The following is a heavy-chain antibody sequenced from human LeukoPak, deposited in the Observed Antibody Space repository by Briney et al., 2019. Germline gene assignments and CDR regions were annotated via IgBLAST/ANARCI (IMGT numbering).Heavy chain of an antibody. CDR3: AKASRDDSSRYYYGS. Sequence: SLILSCAASGFTFDDYSMQLGRQAPGKGLEGVGGISWNSGSIDYADAVKGRCTISRGNAKNSLYLQMTRLRDEDTDLYYCAKASRDDSSRYYYGSWGQGTLVTVSS. CDR2: ISWNSGSI. V-gene: IGHV3-9*01. CDR1: GFTFDDYS. D-gene: IGHD3-22*01. J-gene: IGHJ4*02.